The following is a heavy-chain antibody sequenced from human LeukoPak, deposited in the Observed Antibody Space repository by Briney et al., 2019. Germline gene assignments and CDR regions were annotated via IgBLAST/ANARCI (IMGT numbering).Heavy chain of an antibody. CDR2: LSYDGRNK. CDR1: GXTFSSYG. D-gene: IGHD5-24*01. CDR3: AKDETRDAYNLGATDY. V-gene: IGHV3-30*18. Sequence: GGSLRLSCAASGXTFSSYGMHWVRQAPGKGLEWVAVLSYDGRNKYYADSLKGRFTISRDNSKNTLFLQMNSLRAEGTAVYYCAKDETRDAYNLGATDYWGQGTLVTVSS. J-gene: IGHJ4*02.